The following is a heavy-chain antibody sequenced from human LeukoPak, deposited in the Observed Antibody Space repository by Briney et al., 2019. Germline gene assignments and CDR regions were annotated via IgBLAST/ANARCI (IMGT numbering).Heavy chain of an antibody. V-gene: IGHV4-59*08. CDR2: IYYSGST. CDR1: GGSISIYY. D-gene: IGHD3-22*01. CDR3: ARYSSGYYRHFDY. Sequence: SETLSLTCTVSGGSISIYYWSWIRQPPGKGLEWIGYIYYSGSTNYNPSLKSRVTISVDTSKNQFSLKLSSVTAADTAVYYCARYSSGYYRHFDYWGQGTLVTVSS. J-gene: IGHJ4*02.